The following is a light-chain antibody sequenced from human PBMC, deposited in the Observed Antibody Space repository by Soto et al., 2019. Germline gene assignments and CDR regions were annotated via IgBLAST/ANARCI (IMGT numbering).Light chain of an antibody. Sequence: QSALTQPPSASGSPGQSVTISCIGTSSDVGNYNYASWYQQHPGKAPKLMIYEVSKRPSGVPDRFSGSKSGNTASLTVSGLQTDDEADYYCSSYAGSNNYVFGTGTKVTVL. J-gene: IGLJ1*01. CDR1: SSDVGNYNY. CDR3: SSYAGSNNYV. V-gene: IGLV2-8*01. CDR2: EVS.